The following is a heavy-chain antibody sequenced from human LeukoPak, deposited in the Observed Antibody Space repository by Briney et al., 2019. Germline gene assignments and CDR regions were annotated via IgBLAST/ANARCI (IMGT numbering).Heavy chain of an antibody. J-gene: IGHJ4*02. CDR2: IYYSGST. CDR3: ARVVVKGMGRYYFDY. D-gene: IGHD2-21*01. V-gene: IGHV4-61*01. CDR1: GGSISSSSYY. Sequence: SSETLSLTCTVSGGSISSSSYYWSWIRQPPGKGLEWIGYIYYSGSTNYNPSLTSRVTISIDTSKSQFSLKLSSVTAADTAMYYCARVVVKGMGRYYFDYWGQGTLVTVSS.